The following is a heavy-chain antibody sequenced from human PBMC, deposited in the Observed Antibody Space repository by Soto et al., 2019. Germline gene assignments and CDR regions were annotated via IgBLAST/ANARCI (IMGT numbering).Heavy chain of an antibody. J-gene: IGHJ6*03. D-gene: IGHD2-2*01. Sequence: GGSLRLSCAASGFTFSSYGMHWVRQAPGKGLEWVAVIWYDGSNKYYADSVKGRFTMSRENSKKTLYLQMNSLRAEDTAVYYCARDGVPAAKYYYYYYMDVWGKGTTVTVSS. V-gene: IGHV3-33*01. CDR1: GFTFSSYG. CDR2: IWYDGSNK. CDR3: ARDGVPAAKYYYYYYMDV.